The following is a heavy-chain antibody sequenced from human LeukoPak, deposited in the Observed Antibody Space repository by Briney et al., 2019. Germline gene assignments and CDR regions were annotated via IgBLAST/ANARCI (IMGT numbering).Heavy chain of an antibody. Sequence: SETLSLTCTVSGNSISSGDNYWSCIPQPAGKGLEWIGRIYTSGSTNYKPSLKSRVTISGDTSKNQFSLRLSSVTAADTAVYYCARASYSYDINGWVPFDYWGQGTLVTVSS. J-gene: IGHJ4*02. CDR2: IYTSGST. V-gene: IGHV4-61*02. D-gene: IGHD3-22*01. CDR1: GNSISSGDNY. CDR3: ARASYSYDINGWVPFDY.